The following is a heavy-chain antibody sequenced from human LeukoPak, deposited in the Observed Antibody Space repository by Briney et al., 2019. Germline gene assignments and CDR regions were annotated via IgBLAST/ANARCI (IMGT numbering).Heavy chain of an antibody. J-gene: IGHJ4*02. CDR1: GYTFIDYE. V-gene: IGHV1-2*06. CDR3: ARDRMGSYEW. CDR2: VNPKNGGT. Sequence: ASVKVSCKASGYTFIDYELDWVRQAPGQGFELMGRVNPKNGGTNHAQKFQGRVTMTRDTSISTVYMELSGLTSDDTAVYYCARDRMGSYEWWGQGTPVTVSS. D-gene: IGHD1-26*01.